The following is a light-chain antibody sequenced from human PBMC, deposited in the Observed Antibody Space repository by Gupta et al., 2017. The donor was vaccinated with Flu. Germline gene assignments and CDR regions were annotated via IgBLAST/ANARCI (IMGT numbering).Light chain of an antibody. V-gene: IGKV1-33*01. CDR3: QQCDSFPYS. Sequence: DIQMTQSPSSLSASVGDRVTITCQATQDISNALSWYQKKPGEAPRLLIYEASKLQTGLPSRFSGSGSGTHFTLTISSLQPEDSATYYCQQCDSFPYSFGQGTKLEIK. J-gene: IGKJ2*03. CDR1: QDISNA. CDR2: EAS.